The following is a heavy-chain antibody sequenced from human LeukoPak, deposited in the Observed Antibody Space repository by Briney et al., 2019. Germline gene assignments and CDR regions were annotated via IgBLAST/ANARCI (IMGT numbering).Heavy chain of an antibody. D-gene: IGHD4-17*01. J-gene: IGHJ4*02. CDR3: ARAEHDYGDYYFDY. V-gene: IGHV1-18*01. Sequence: ASVKVSCKASGGTFSSYAISWVRQAPGQGLEWMGWISAYNGNTNYAQKLQGRVTMTTDTSTSTAYMELRSLRSDDTAVYYCARAEHDYGDYYFDYWGQGTLVTVSS. CDR2: ISAYNGNT. CDR1: GGTFSSYA.